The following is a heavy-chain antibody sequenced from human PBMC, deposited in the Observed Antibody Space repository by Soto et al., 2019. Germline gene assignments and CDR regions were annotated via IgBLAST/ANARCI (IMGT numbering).Heavy chain of an antibody. D-gene: IGHD3-3*01. CDR1: GFTFSSYS. CDR3: ARDVRDYDFWSGYHPVNWFDP. V-gene: IGHV3-21*01. J-gene: IGHJ5*02. Sequence: PWGSLRLSCAASGFTFSSYSMNWVRQAPGKGLEWVSSISSSSSYIYYADSVKGRFTISRDNAKNSLYLQMNSLRAEDTAVYYCARDVRDYDFWSGYHPVNWFDPWGQGTLVTVSS. CDR2: ISSSSSYI.